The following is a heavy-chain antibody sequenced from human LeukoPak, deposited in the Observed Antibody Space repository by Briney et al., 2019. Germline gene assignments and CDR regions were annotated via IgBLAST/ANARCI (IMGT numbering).Heavy chain of an antibody. J-gene: IGHJ4*02. D-gene: IGHD2-2*01. CDR2: INPSGGST. V-gene: IGHV1-46*01. CDR1: GYTFTSYY. CDR3: ARNQRDCSGSTSCYQGALDY. Sequence: VASVKVSCKASGYTFTSYYMHWVRQAPGQGLEWMGIINPSGGSTSYAQKFQGRVTMTRDTSTSTVYMELSSLRSEDTALYHCARNQRDCSGSTSCYQGALDYWGQGTLVTVSS.